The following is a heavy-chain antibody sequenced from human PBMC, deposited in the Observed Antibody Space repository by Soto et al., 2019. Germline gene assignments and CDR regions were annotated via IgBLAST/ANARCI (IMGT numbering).Heavy chain of an antibody. CDR3: ARLRSGYVFDY. J-gene: IGHJ4*02. CDR1: GGSISSGGYS. D-gene: IGHD5-12*01. V-gene: IGHV4-30-2*01. CDR2: IYHSGST. Sequence: PSETLSLTCAVSGGSISSGGYSWSWIRQPPGKGLEWIGYIYHSGSTYYNPSLKSRVTISVDRSKNQFSLKLSSVTAADTAVYYCARLRSGYVFDYWGQGTLVTVSS.